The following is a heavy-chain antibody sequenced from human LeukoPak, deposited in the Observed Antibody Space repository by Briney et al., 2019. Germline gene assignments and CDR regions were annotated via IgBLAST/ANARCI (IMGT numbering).Heavy chain of an antibody. CDR2: MWREGGSK. Sequence: GGSLRLSCAASGFTFSSYSMNWVRQAPGKGLEWLAVMWREGGSKYYADSVKGRFFISRDNSKNTLYLQMNSLRVEVTATYYCARDEDWGQGTLVTVSS. J-gene: IGHJ1*01. CDR3: ARDED. V-gene: IGHV3-33*08. CDR1: GFTFSSYS.